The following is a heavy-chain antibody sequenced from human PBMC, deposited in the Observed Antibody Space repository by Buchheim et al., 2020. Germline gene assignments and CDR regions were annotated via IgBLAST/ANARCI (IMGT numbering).Heavy chain of an antibody. CDR3: VREGIAAAQDY. CDR2: INGDGSST. D-gene: IGHD6-13*01. V-gene: IGHV3-74*01. Sequence: EVQLVESGGGLVQPGGSLRLSCAASGFTFSHYWMHWVRQAPGEGLVWVSRINGDGSSTSYADSVKGRFTISRDNAKTTLYLQMNSLRAEDTAVYYCVREGIAAAQDYWGQGTL. J-gene: IGHJ4*02. CDR1: GFTFSHYW.